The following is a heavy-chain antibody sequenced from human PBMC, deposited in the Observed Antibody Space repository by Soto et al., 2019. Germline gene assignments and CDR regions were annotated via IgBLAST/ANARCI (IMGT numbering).Heavy chain of an antibody. CDR3: ARGDFWSGYYRTGGYYYYGMDV. V-gene: IGHV1-69*06. CDR1: GGTFSSYA. CDR2: IIPIFGTA. D-gene: IGHD3-3*01. J-gene: IGHJ6*01. Sequence: SVKVSCKASGGTFSSYAISWARQAPGQGLEWMGGIIPIFGTANYAQKFQGRVTITADKSTSTAYMELSSLRSEDTAVYYCARGDFWSGYYRTGGYYYYGMDVWGQGTTVTV.